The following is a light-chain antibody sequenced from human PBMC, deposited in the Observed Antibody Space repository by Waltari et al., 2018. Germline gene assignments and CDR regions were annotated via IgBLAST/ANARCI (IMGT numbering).Light chain of an antibody. J-gene: IGKJ1*01. CDR2: DAS. CDR1: QSVGKY. V-gene: IGKV3-20*01. Sequence: EIVLTQSPGILSLSPGERATLSCRASQSVGKYLAWYQQKPGQAPRLRIYDASRRASGIPDRFSGSGSGTDFSLTISRLEPEDFAVYYCQKYVSLPATFGQGTRVEVK. CDR3: QKYVSLPAT.